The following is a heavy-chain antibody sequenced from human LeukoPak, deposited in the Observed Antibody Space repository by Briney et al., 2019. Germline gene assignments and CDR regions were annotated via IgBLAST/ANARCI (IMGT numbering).Heavy chain of an antibody. J-gene: IGHJ4*02. V-gene: IGHV3-23*01. CDR1: GFTFSRLA. CDR2: ISASGP. D-gene: IGHD3-22*01. Sequence: GGSLRLSCAASGFTFSRLAMTWVRQAPGKGLEWVSTISASGPYYADAVRGRFTISRDNSRNTLSLQMDSLRAEDTAVYYCAKDHESDGYPCLDHWGLGALVTVSS. CDR3: AKDHESDGYPCLDH.